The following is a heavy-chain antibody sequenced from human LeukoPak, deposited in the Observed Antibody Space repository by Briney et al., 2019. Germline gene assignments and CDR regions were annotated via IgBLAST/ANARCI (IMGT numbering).Heavy chain of an antibody. J-gene: IGHJ4*02. Sequence: SETLSLACAVYSGSFSGYYWSWIRQPPGKGLEWIGEINHSGSTNYNPSLKSRVTISVDTSKNQFSLKLSSVTAADTAVYYCARGLGGHSWGTYIPYYFDYWGQGTLVTVSS. CDR3: ARGLGGHSWGTYIPYYFDY. V-gene: IGHV4-34*01. CDR2: INHSGST. D-gene: IGHD3-16*01. CDR1: SGSFSGYY.